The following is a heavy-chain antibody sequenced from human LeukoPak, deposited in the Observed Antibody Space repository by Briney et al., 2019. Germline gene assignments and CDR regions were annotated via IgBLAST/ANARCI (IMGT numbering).Heavy chain of an antibody. CDR3: ARESMIVVVIGAFDI. V-gene: IGHV1-2*02. CDR1: GYTFTGYY. J-gene: IGHJ3*02. D-gene: IGHD3-22*01. Sequence: ASVKVSCKASGYTFTGYYMHWVRQAPGQGLEWMGWINPNSGGTNYAQKFQGRVTMTRDTSISTAYMELSRLRSDDTAVYYCARESMIVVVIGAFDIWGQGTMVTVSS. CDR2: INPNSGGT.